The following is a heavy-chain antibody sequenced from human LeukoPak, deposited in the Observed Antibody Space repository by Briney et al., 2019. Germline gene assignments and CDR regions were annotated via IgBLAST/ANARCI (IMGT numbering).Heavy chain of an antibody. V-gene: IGHV3-23*01. CDR3: AKDLYDILTGYSHFDY. CDR1: GFTFSSYA. CDR2: ISGSGGST. J-gene: IGHJ4*02. Sequence: PGGSLRLSCAASGFTFSSYAMSWVRQAPGKGLEWVSAISGSGGSTYYADSVKGRFTISRDNSKNTLYLQMNSLRAEDTAVYYCAKDLYDILTGYSHFDYWGQGTLVTVSS. D-gene: IGHD3-9*01.